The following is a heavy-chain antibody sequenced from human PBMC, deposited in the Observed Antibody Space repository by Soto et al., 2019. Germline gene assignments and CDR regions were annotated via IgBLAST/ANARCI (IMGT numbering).Heavy chain of an antibody. Sequence: SVKVSCKASGGTFSSYAIGWVRQAPGQGLEWMGGIIPIFGSANYAQKFQGRVTITADESTSTPYLQLRSRRTADTAVYYCARSPRRGFYDSWGRGNMVTVSS. J-gene: IGHJ4*02. CDR2: IIPIFGSA. D-gene: IGHD3-3*01. CDR1: GGTFSSYA. V-gene: IGHV1-69*13. CDR3: ARSPRRGFYDS.